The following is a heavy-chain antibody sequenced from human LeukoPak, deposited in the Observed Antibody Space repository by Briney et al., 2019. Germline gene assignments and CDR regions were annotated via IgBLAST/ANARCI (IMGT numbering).Heavy chain of an antibody. CDR3: ARDPSSDGWFDH. CDR1: GFTVSQNY. Sequence: AGGSLRLSCAASGFTVSQNYMSWVRQAPGKGLEWVSVIYSGGSTYYADSVKGRFTISRDSSKNTLYPQVNSLRAGDTAVYYCARDPSSDGWFDHWGQGTLVTVSS. V-gene: IGHV3-66*01. J-gene: IGHJ5*02. CDR2: IYSGGST. D-gene: IGHD5-24*01.